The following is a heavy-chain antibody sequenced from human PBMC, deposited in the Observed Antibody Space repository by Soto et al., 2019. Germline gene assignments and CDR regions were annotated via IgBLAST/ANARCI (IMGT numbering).Heavy chain of an antibody. D-gene: IGHD3-16*01. J-gene: IGHJ4*02. CDR3: ARAGTLSSEKGSYDDY. V-gene: IGHV4-4*02. CDR2: IYHSGST. Sequence: QVQLQESGPGLVKPSGTLSLTCVVSSGSISSSNWWRWVRQPPGKGLEWIGEIYHSGSTNYNPSLKSRVTISVDKSKNQFSLKLSSVTAADTAVYHCARAGTLSSEKGSYDDYWGQGTLVTVSS. CDR1: SGSISSSNW.